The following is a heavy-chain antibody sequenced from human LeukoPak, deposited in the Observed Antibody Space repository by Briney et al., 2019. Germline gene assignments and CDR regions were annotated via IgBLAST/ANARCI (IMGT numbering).Heavy chain of an antibody. Sequence: GGALRLSCAASGVTFSSYSRNWGGQAPGEGVEGGSSISSSSSYIYYADSVKGGFTISRDNAKNSLYLQMNSLRAEDTAVYYCARGTYGSGSYYSYYYGMDVWGQGTTVTVSS. CDR1: GVTFSSYS. CDR3: ARGTYGSGSYYSYYYGMDV. CDR2: ISSSSSYI. D-gene: IGHD3-10*01. V-gene: IGHV3-21*01. J-gene: IGHJ6*02.